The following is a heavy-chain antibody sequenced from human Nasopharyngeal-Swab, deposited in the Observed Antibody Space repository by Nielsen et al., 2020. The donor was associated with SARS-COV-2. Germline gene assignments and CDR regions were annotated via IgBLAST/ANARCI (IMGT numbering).Heavy chain of an antibody. V-gene: IGHV1-18*01. CDR1: GYTFTSYG. CDR2: ISAYNGNT. D-gene: IGHD3-22*01. CDR3: ARGRRYYYASSGPLSDFDY. Sequence: ASVTVSRKASGYTFTSYGISGVRQAPGQGLEWMGWISAYNGNTNYAQKLQGRVTMTTDTSTSTAYMELRSLRSDDTAVYYCARGRRYYYASSGPLSDFDYWGQGTLVTVSS. J-gene: IGHJ4*02.